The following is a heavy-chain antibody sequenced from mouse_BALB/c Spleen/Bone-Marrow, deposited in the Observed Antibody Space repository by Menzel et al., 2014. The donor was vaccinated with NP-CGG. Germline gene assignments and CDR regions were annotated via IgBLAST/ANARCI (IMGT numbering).Heavy chain of an antibody. Sequence: EVQLVESGPSLVKPSQTLSLTCSVTGDSITSGYWNWIRKFPGNKLEYMGYISYSGRTYYNPSLKSRISITRDTSKNQYYLQLNSVTTEDTATYYCARILLRSCAMDYWGQGTSVTVSS. CDR3: ARILLRSCAMDY. J-gene: IGHJ4*01. V-gene: IGHV3-8*02. CDR1: GDSITSGY. CDR2: ISYSGRT. D-gene: IGHD1-1*01.